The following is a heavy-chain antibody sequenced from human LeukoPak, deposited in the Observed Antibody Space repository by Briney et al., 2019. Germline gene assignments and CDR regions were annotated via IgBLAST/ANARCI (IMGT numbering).Heavy chain of an antibody. CDR1: GGSISSSNW. D-gene: IGHD4-17*01. Sequence: PSETLSLTCAVSGGSISSSNWWTWIRQPPGKGLEWIGEINHSGSTNYNPSLETRVNISIDTSKNQFSLKLRSVTAADTAVYYCARRRGAYGDYVYWGQGTLVTVSS. J-gene: IGHJ4*02. CDR2: INHSGST. V-gene: IGHV4-4*02. CDR3: ARRRGAYGDYVY.